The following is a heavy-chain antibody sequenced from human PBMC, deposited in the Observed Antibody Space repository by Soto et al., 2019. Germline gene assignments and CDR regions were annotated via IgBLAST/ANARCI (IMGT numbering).Heavy chain of an antibody. CDR3: AKDGYDSSGYYPLHY. V-gene: IGHV3-30*18. CDR1: GFTFSSYG. D-gene: IGHD3-22*01. J-gene: IGHJ4*02. CDR2: ISYDGSNK. Sequence: GGSLRLSCAASGFTFSSYGMHWVRQAPGKGLEWVAVISYDGSNKYYADSVKGRFTISRDNSKNTLYLRMNSLRAEDTAVYYCAKDGYDSSGYYPLHYWGQGTLVTVSS.